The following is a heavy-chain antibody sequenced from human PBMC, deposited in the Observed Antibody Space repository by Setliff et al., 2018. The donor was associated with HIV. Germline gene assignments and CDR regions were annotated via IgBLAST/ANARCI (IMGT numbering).Heavy chain of an antibody. CDR2: INHSRAT. CDR1: GESLSGYY. Sequence: SETLSLTCAVYGESLSGYYWSWIRQPPGKGLEWVGEINHSRATNYNPSLQSRLTVSVDTSKNQFSLKLSSVTAADTAMYYCVRGGDSSSWYWGRWFDPWGQGTLGTVS. D-gene: IGHD6-13*01. CDR3: VRGGDSSSWYWGRWFDP. V-gene: IGHV4-34*01. J-gene: IGHJ5*02.